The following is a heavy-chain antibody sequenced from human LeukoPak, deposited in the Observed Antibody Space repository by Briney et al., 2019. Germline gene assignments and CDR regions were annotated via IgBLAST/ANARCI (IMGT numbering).Heavy chain of an antibody. J-gene: IGHJ4*02. CDR1: GYTFTSYY. CDR2: LSPSGGSA. D-gene: IGHD2-2*01. Sequence: VASVKVSCKASGYTFTSYYMHWLRQAPGQGLEWMGELSPSGGSASLAQKFQGRLIMTRDTSTSTVYMELSSLRSEDTAMYYCARGGYPSSFDYWGQGTLVTVSS. CDR3: ARGGYPSSFDY. V-gene: IGHV1-46*01.